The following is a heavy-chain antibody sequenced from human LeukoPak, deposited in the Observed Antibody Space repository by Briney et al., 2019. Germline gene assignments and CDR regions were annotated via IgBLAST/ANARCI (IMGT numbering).Heavy chain of an antibody. CDR2: ISWNEDK. J-gene: IGHJ4*02. V-gene: IGHV2-5*01. CDR1: GFSLSPSGVG. Sequence: SGPTLVKPTQTLTLTCTFSGFSLSPSGVGVGWIRQPPGKALEWLAIISWNEDKRYSPSLKSRLTITKDTSKNQVVLQMTDMDPVDTATYYCARTYDGMRDSDWLRDYYFDYWGQGTLVTVSS. D-gene: IGHD3-9*01. CDR3: ARTYDGMRDSDWLRDYYFDY.